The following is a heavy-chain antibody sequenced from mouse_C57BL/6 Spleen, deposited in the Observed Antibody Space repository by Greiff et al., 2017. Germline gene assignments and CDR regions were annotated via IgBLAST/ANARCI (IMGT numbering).Heavy chain of an antibody. CDR2: INPSNGGT. CDR1: GYTFTSYW. Sequence: QVQLQQSGTELVKPGASVKLSCKASGYTFTSYWMHWVKQRPGQGLEWIGNINPSNGGTNYNEKFKSKATLTVDKSSSTAYMQLSSLTSEDSAVYYCAREDYSNYEGAWFAYWGQGTLVTVSA. V-gene: IGHV1-53*01. J-gene: IGHJ3*01. CDR3: AREDYSNYEGAWFAY. D-gene: IGHD2-5*01.